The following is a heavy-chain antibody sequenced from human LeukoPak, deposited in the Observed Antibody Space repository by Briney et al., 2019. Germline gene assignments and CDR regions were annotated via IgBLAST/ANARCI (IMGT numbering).Heavy chain of an antibody. CDR1: GGSISSGSYY. D-gene: IGHD4-17*01. CDR2: IYTSGST. CDR3: ARGLGDYAADY. V-gene: IGHV4-61*02. J-gene: IGHJ4*02. Sequence: SETLSLTCTVSGGSISSGSYYWSWIRQPAGKGLEWIGRIYTSGSTNYNPSLKSRVTISVDTSKNQFSLKLSSVTAADTAVYYCARGLGDYAADYWGQGTLVTVPS.